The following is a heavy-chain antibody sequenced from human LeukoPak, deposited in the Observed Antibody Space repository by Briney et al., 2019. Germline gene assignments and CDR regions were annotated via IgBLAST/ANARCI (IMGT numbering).Heavy chain of an antibody. CDR1: GFIFRSYG. D-gene: IGHD3-10*01. CDR3: ARDLEMLRGVARHYYYAMDV. CDR2: TWSDESNK. J-gene: IGHJ6*04. V-gene: IGHV3-33*01. Sequence: PGRSLRLSCAASGFIFRSYGMHWVRQAPGKGLEWVAVTWSDESNKFYADSVRGRFTISRDNSKNTLYLQMNSLRAEDTAMYYCARDLEMLRGVARHYYYAMDVWGKGTTVTVSS.